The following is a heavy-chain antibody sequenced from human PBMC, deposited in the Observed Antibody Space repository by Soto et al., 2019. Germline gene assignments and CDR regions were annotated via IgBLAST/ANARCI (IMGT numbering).Heavy chain of an antibody. CDR2: ISLSNSTI. V-gene: IGHV3-48*01. Sequence: ESGGGLVQPGGSLRLSCAASGFTFSSYNMNWVRQAPGKELEWISDISLSNSTIFYADSVKGRFTISRDNTKNSLYLQMNSLRAEDTAVYYCARDSRNYYYYMDVWGKGTTVTVSS. CDR3: ARDSRNYYYYMDV. CDR1: GFTFSSYN. J-gene: IGHJ6*03.